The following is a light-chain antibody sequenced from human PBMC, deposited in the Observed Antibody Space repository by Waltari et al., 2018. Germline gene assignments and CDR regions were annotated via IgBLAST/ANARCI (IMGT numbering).Light chain of an antibody. CDR1: QRISIW. CDR2: KAS. V-gene: IGKV1-5*03. CDR3: QQYSSFPLS. J-gene: IGKJ4*01. Sequence: IQMTQSPPTLSAPVGQRVTVTCRASQRISIWLAWYQQKPGKAPNLLIYKASTLDSGVPSRFSGSASGTEFTLTISSLQAEDFGTYYCQQYSSFPLSFGGGTNIVIK.